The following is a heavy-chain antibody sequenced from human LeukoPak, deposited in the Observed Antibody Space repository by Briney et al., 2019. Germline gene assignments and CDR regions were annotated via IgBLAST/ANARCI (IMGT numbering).Heavy chain of an antibody. CDR3: ARGRVDYYDSSGYIFDY. CDR2: ISANNGNT. CDR1: GYTFTSYG. J-gene: IGHJ4*02. D-gene: IGHD3-22*01. V-gene: IGHV1-18*01. Sequence: GASVKVSCKASGYTFTSYGIRWVRQAPGQGLEWMGWISANNGNTDYAQKLQGRVTMTTDTSTSTAYMELRSLRSDDTAVYYCARGRVDYYDSSGYIFDYWGQGTLVTASS.